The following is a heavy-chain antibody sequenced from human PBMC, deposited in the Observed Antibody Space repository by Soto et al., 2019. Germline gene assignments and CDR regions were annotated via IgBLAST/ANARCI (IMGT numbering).Heavy chain of an antibody. V-gene: IGHV4-31*03. CDR1: GGSFNSGIYY. D-gene: IGHD3-10*01. J-gene: IGHJ5*02. CDR2: IHYNGST. CDR3: ATRLLWFGEGWFDP. Sequence: QVQLQESGPGLVKPSQTLSLTCTVSGGSFNSGIYYWSWIRQHPGKGLEWIGFIHYNGSTYYNPPLQSRVTISVDTSKNPFSLRLRSVTPADTAMYYCATRLLWFGEGWFDPWGQGTLVTVSS.